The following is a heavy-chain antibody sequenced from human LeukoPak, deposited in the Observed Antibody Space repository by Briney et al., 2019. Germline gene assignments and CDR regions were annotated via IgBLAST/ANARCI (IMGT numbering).Heavy chain of an antibody. J-gene: IGHJ5*02. CDR1: GVSIGNSHYY. CDR3: VKDGGHTALDP. V-gene: IGHV4-61*02. D-gene: IGHD3-16*01. CDR2: VYFSGST. Sequence: NPSETLSLTCSVSGVSIGNSHYYWGWIRQPAGKGLEWIGRVYFSGSTNYNPSLKGRVTISVDTSKNQFSLKLMSVTAADTAVYYCVKDGGHTALDPWGQGTQVAVSS.